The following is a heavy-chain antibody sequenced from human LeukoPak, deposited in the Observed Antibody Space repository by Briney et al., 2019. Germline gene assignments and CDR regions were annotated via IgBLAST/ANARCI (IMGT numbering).Heavy chain of an antibody. Sequence: GGSLRLSCAASGFTFSSYGMHRVRQAPGKGLEWVAVISYDGSNKYYADSVKGRFTISRDNSKNTLYLQMNSLRAEDTAVYYCAKDEYYDSSGFGYWGQGTLVTVSS. CDR1: GFTFSSYG. CDR3: AKDEYYDSSGFGY. J-gene: IGHJ4*02. V-gene: IGHV3-30*18. CDR2: ISYDGSNK. D-gene: IGHD3-22*01.